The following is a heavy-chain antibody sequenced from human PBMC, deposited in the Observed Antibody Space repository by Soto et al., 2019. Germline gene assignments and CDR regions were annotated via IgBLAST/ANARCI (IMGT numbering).Heavy chain of an antibody. D-gene: IGHD6-6*01. CDR2: LYHTGNT. J-gene: IGHJ4*02. CDR1: SGSFGSGIW. Sequence: SETLSLTCTASSGSFGSGIWWSWVRQPPGKGLEWIGELYHTGNTNYNPSLKSRLTMSVDESKNQFSLSLSSVTAADTAVYYCAGAARLSPSDFWGQGTLVTVSS. V-gene: IGHV4-4*02. CDR3: AGAARLSPSDF.